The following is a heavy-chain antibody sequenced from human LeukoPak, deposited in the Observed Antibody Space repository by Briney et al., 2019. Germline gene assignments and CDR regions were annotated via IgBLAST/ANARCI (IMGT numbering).Heavy chain of an antibody. CDR1: GFTFSNYW. CDR3: VGDRIPGPPDYFDY. V-gene: IGHV3-30*09. J-gene: IGHJ4*02. D-gene: IGHD1-14*01. CDR2: ISHEGSIQ. Sequence: PGGSLRLSCAASGFTFSNYWMSWVRQAPGKGLEWVAVISHEGSIQYYADSVRGRFAISRDNSKKTVSLQMNSLRGEDTAVYFCVGDRIPGPPDYFDYRGQGTLVTVSS.